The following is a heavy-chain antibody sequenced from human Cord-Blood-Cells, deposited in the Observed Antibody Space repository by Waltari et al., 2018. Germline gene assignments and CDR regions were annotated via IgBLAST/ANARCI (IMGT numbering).Heavy chain of an antibody. D-gene: IGHD7-27*01. V-gene: IGHV3-33*01. Sequence: QVQLVESGGGVVQLGRSLRLSCAASGFTFRSYGMPWFRPAPGKGLEWVAVIWYDGSNKYYADSVKGRFTISRDNSKNTLYLQMNSLRAEDTAVYYCARDRPPLGYYFDYWGQGTLVTVSS. CDR1: GFTFRSYG. CDR3: ARDRPPLGYYFDY. CDR2: IWYDGSNK. J-gene: IGHJ4*02.